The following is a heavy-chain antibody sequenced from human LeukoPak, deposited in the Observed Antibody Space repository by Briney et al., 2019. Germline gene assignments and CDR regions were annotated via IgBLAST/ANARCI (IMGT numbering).Heavy chain of an antibody. J-gene: IGHJ4*02. CDR3: ARLGYDSSGYYPFFDY. Sequence: PSETLSLTCAVSGGSISSGGYSWSWIRQPPGKGLEWIGYIYHSGSTYYNPSLKSRVTISVDRSKNQFSLKLSSVTAADTAVYYCARLGYDSSGYYPFFDYWGQGTLVTVSS. D-gene: IGHD3-22*01. CDR1: GGSISSGGYS. V-gene: IGHV4-30-2*01. CDR2: IYHSGST.